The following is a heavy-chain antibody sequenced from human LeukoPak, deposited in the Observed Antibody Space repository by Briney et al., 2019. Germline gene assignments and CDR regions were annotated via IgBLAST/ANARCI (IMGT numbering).Heavy chain of an antibody. CDR2: IDHRGDT. D-gene: IGHD1-1*01. Sequence: PLETLSLTCAVYGGSFSRYYWSWIRQSPGKGLEWIAEIDHRGDTNYNPSVKSRVTISVDTSKNQFSLKVTSLTAADTAVYYCARGPTISETGYFDYWGQGTPVTVSS. V-gene: IGHV4-34*01. CDR3: ARGPTISETGYFDY. CDR1: GGSFSRYY. J-gene: IGHJ4*03.